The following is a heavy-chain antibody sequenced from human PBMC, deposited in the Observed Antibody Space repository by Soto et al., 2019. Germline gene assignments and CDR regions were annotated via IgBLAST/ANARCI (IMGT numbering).Heavy chain of an antibody. Sequence: QVQLQESGPGLVKPSGTLSLTCAVSGGSISSSNWWSWVRQPPGKGLEWIGEIYHSGSTNYNPSLKSRVTISVDKSKNQFSLNLSSVTAADTAVYYCARYPTYYYDSSGSHRAFDIWGQGTMVTVSS. V-gene: IGHV4-4*02. D-gene: IGHD3-22*01. J-gene: IGHJ3*02. CDR1: GGSISSSNW. CDR3: ARYPTYYYDSSGSHRAFDI. CDR2: IYHSGST.